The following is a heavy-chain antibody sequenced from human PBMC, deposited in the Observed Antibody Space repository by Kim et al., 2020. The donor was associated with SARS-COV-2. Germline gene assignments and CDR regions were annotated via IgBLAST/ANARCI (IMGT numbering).Heavy chain of an antibody. D-gene: IGHD2-21*01. CDR3: ARIPTRTAYYYYGMDV. CDR1: GGSISTTSSF. V-gene: IGHV4-39*07. CDR2: VFHSGST. Sequence: SETLSLSCTVSGGSISTTSSFWTWIRQPPGKGLEWIGSVFHSGSTSYNPSLKSRVTISVDKSKNQFSLKLTSATVADTAVFYCARIPTRTAYYYYGMDVWGQGTTVTVSS. J-gene: IGHJ6*02.